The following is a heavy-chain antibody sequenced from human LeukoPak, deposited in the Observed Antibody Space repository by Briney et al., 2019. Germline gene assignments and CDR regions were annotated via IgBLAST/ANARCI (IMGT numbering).Heavy chain of an antibody. CDR3: ARVGGATTWVGGWFDY. D-gene: IGHD1-26*01. J-gene: IGHJ4*02. CDR1: GFTFSSYS. Sequence: PGGSLRLSCAASGFTFSSYSMNWVRQAPGKGLEWVSSISSSSSYIYYADSVKGRFTISRENAKNSMYLQMNSLRAEDTAVCYCARVGGATTWVGGWFDYWGQGTLVTVSS. V-gene: IGHV3-21*01. CDR2: ISSSSSYI.